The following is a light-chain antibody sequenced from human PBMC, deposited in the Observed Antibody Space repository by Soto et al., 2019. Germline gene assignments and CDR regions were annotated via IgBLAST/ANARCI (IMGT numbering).Light chain of an antibody. J-gene: IGKJ5*01. CDR2: ESS. CDR1: HDINNY. Sequence: DIQMTQSPSSLSASVGDRVTIICQASHDINNYLNWYQQKPGKAPKLLIYESSNLEIGVPSRFSGSGYGTRFSFTISSLQPEDIATYYCHQFGNLPFTFGQGTRLEIK. CDR3: HQFGNLPFT. V-gene: IGKV1-33*01.